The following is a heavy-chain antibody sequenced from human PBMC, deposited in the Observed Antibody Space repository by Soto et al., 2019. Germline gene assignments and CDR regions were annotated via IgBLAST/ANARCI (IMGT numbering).Heavy chain of an antibody. V-gene: IGHV4-30-2*01. Sequence: LTCTVSGDSINDDGHSWSWIRQPPGEALEWIGYIYQTGTTQYNPSLSSRVSISADRSKNQFSLHLTSVTAADTAVYYCARAVFCTDGFCFPNWLDPWGQGILVTVSS. CDR3: ARAVFCTDGFCFPNWLDP. CDR1: GDSINDDGHS. J-gene: IGHJ5*02. D-gene: IGHD2-8*01. CDR2: IYQTGTT.